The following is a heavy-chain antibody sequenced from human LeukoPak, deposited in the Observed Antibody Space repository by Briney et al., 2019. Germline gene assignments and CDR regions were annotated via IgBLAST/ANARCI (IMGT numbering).Heavy chain of an antibody. CDR1: GFTFSRQG. Sequence: GSLGLSCGASGFTFSRQGMGWVRQAPGKGLEWVSAISGSGGSTYYADSVKGRFTISRDNSKNTLYLQMNSLRAEDTAVYYCAKHIYGVVSIQQWGQGTLVTVSS. CDR3: AKHIYGVVSIQQ. D-gene: IGHD3-3*01. V-gene: IGHV3-23*01. J-gene: IGHJ1*01. CDR2: ISGSGGST.